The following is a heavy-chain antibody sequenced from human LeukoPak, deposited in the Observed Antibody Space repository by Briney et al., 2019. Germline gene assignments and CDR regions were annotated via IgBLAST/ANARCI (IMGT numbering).Heavy chain of an antibody. D-gene: IGHD6-19*01. CDR1: GFSFSNYG. J-gene: IGHJ4*02. CDR2: ISGSGGST. Sequence: PGGSLRLSCVVSGFSFSNYGMRWVRQAPGKGLEWVSAISGSGGSTYYADSVKGRFTISRDNSKNTLYLQMNSLRAEDTAVYYCATYSSGWYVLGDYWGQGTLVTVSS. V-gene: IGHV3-23*01. CDR3: ATYSSGWYVLGDY.